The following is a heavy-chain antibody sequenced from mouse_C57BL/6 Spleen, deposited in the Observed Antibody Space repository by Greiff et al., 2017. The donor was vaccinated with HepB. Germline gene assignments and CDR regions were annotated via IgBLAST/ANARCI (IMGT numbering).Heavy chain of an antibody. Sequence: QVQLQQSGPELVKPGASVKISCKASGYAFSSSWMNWVKQRPGKGLEWIGRIYPGDGDTNYNGKLKGKATLTADKSSSTAYMQLSSLTSEDSAVYFCAKLRAMDYWGQGTSVTVSS. CDR3: AKLRAMDY. V-gene: IGHV1-82*01. D-gene: IGHD4-1*01. CDR1: GYAFSSSW. J-gene: IGHJ4*01. CDR2: IYPGDGDT.